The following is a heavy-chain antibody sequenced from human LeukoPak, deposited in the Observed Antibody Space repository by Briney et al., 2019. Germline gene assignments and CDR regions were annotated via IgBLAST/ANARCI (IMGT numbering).Heavy chain of an antibody. D-gene: IGHD3-22*01. CDR2: ISPSGGST. V-gene: IGHV1-46*01. J-gene: IGHJ3*02. Sequence: GASVKVSCKASGYTFTDYYIQWVRQAPGQGLEWMGIISPSGGSTSYAQKFQGRVTMTRDTSTSTVYMELSSLRSEDTAVYYCTRTYYYDSGGYYYGRDAFDIWGQGTMVTVSS. CDR1: GYTFTDYY. CDR3: TRTYYYDSGGYYYGRDAFDI.